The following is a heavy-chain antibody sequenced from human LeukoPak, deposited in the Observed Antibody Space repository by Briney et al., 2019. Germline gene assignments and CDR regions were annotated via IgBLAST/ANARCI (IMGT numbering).Heavy chain of an antibody. CDR2: ISWNSGSI. D-gene: IGHD2-15*01. J-gene: IGHJ4*02. CDR1: GFTFDDYA. V-gene: IGHV3-9*01. CDR3: AKARGSRYCSGGSCYGYFDY. Sequence: GESLRLSCAASGFTFDDYAMHWVRQAPGKGLEWVSGISWNSGSIGYADSVKGRFTISRDNAKNSLYLQMNSLRAEDTALYYCAKARGSRYCSGGSCYGYFDYWGQGTLVTVSS.